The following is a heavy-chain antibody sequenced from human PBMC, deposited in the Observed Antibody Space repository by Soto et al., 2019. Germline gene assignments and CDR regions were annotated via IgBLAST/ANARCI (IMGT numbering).Heavy chain of an antibody. CDR1: GFTFSDHG. Sequence: QVQLVESGGGVVQPGRSLRLSCAASGFTFSDHGMHWVRQVPDKGLEWVAVISHDGITKYYADSLKGRFTISRDNSNNTVSLQMNGLRAEDTAVYYCTKDREDTALSFDYWGQGTLVTVSS. V-gene: IGHV3-30*18. D-gene: IGHD5-18*01. CDR3: TKDREDTALSFDY. J-gene: IGHJ4*02. CDR2: ISHDGITK.